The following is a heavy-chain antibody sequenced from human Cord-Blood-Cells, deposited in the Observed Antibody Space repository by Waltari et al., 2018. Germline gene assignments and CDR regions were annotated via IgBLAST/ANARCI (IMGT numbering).Heavy chain of an antibody. CDR3: AREIDYSNYDY. Sequence: QVQLQESGPGLVKPSETLSLPCTVSGGPIGSYYWHWIRQPAGKGLEWIGRIYTSGSTNYNPSLKSRVTMSVDTSKNQFSLKLSSVTAADTAVYYCAREIDYSNYDYWGQGTLVTVSS. CDR2: IYTSGST. V-gene: IGHV4-4*07. CDR1: GGPIGSYY. J-gene: IGHJ4*02. D-gene: IGHD4-4*01.